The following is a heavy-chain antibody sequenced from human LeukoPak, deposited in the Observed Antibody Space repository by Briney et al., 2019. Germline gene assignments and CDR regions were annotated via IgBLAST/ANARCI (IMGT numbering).Heavy chain of an antibody. D-gene: IGHD3-16*01. Sequence: SETLSLTCTVSGGSISSSSYYWSWIRQPPGKGLEWIGEINHSGSTNYSPSLKSRVTISVDTSKNQFSLKLSSVTAADTAVYYCARGQGGAFDIWGQGTMVTVSS. J-gene: IGHJ3*02. CDR2: INHSGST. V-gene: IGHV4-39*07. CDR3: ARGQGGAFDI. CDR1: GGSISSSSYY.